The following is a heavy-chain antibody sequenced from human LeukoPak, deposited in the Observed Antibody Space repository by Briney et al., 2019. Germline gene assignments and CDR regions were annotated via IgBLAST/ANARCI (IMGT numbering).Heavy chain of an antibody. Sequence: PGRSLRLSCAASGFTFSSYAMRWVRQPPGKGLEWGAVISYDGSNKYYADSVKGRFTISRDYSKNTLYLQMNSLRAEDTAVYYCARDYWGQGTLVTVSS. J-gene: IGHJ4*02. CDR3: ARDY. CDR1: GFTFSSYA. V-gene: IGHV3-30-3*01. CDR2: ISYDGSNK.